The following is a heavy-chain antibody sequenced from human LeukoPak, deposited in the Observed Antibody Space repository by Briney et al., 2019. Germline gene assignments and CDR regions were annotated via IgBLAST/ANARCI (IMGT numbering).Heavy chain of an antibody. J-gene: IGHJ4*02. Sequence: PGGSLRLSCAASGFTFSNYGMNWVRQAPGKGLEWVAVISYDGSNKYYADSVRGRFTISRDNSKNTLYLQMNSLRAEDTAVYYCARDQCYYGSGSYCPFDYWGQGTLVTVSS. CDR1: GFTFSNYG. D-gene: IGHD3-10*01. V-gene: IGHV3-30*03. CDR3: ARDQCYYGSGSYCPFDY. CDR2: ISYDGSNK.